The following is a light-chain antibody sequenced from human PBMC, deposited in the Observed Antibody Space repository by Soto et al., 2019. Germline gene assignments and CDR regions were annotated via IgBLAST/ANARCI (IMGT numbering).Light chain of an antibody. V-gene: IGLV1-44*01. CDR2: SNN. J-gene: IGLJ2*01. CDR3: AAWDDSLNGPV. CDR1: SSNIGSNT. Sequence: QSVLTQPPSASGTPGQRVTISCSGSSSNIGSNTVNWYQQLPGTAPKLLIYSNNRRPSGVPDRFSGSKSGTSASLAISGLQSEDEADYYYAAWDDSLNGPVFGGGTKLTVL.